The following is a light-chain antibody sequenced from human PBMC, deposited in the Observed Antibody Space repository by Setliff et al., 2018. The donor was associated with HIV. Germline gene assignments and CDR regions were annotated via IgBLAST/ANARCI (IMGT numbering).Light chain of an antibody. Sequence: QSVLTQPASVSGSPGQSITISCTGTSSDVGTFDYVAWYQQFPDKAPKLIIFDVKGRPSDVSNRFSGSKSGNTASLTISVLQAEDEADYFCSSYSKISTPPFVFGAGTKVTVL. J-gene: IGLJ1*01. CDR1: SSDVGTFDY. V-gene: IGLV2-14*03. CDR2: DVK. CDR3: SSYSKISTPPFV.